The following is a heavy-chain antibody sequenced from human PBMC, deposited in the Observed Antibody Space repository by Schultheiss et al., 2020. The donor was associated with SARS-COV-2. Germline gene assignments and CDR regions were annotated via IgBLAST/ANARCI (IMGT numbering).Heavy chain of an antibody. J-gene: IGHJ4*02. CDR3: ARGDDSSGYPPDY. CDR2: INPNSGGT. V-gene: IGHV1-2*02. CDR1: GYTFTSYG. D-gene: IGHD3-22*01. Sequence: ASVKVSCKASGYTFTSYGISWVRQAPGQGLEWMGWINPNSGGTNYAQKFQGRVTMTRDTSISTAYMELSRLRSDDTAVYYCARGDDSSGYPPDYWGQGTLVTVSS.